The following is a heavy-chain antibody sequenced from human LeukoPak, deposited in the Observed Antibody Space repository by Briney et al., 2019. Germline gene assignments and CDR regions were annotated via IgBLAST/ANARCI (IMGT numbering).Heavy chain of an antibody. V-gene: IGHV4-34*01. D-gene: IGHD3-10*01. CDR3: ARGLFGYYGSGSYYY. CDR2: INHSGST. CDR1: GGSFSGYY. J-gene: IGHJ4*02. Sequence: SETLSLTCAVYGGSFSGYYWSWIRQPPGKGLEWIGEINHSGSTNYNPSLKSRVTISVDTSKNQFSLKLSFVTAADTAVYYCARGLFGYYGSGSYYYWGQGTLVTVSS.